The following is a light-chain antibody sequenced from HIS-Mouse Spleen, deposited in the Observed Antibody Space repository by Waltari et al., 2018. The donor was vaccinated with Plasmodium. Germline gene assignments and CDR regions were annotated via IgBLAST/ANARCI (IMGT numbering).Light chain of an antibody. Sequence: EIVLTQSPGTLSLSPGERATLSCTARQSVSSSYLAWYQQKPGQAPRLLIYGASSRATGIPDRFSGSGSGTDFTLTISRLEPEDFAVYYCQQYGSSPQITFGGGTKVEIK. CDR2: GAS. V-gene: IGKV3-20*01. J-gene: IGKJ4*01. CDR1: QSVSSSY. CDR3: QQYGSSPQIT.